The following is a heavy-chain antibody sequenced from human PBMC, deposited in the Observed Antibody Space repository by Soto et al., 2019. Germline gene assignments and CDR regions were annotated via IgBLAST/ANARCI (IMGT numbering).Heavy chain of an antibody. CDR3: ARDRSTYGGGGTGEVKENWFDP. V-gene: IGHV4-59*01. Sequence: ETLSLTCTVSGGSISHYYWSWIRQSPGKGLEWIGYAYYSGSTDYNPSLKSRVTMSVDTSKNQVSLKLNSVTTADTAVYYCARDRSTYGGGGTGEVKENWFDPWGPGTLVTV. J-gene: IGHJ5*02. CDR1: GGSISHYY. D-gene: IGHD2-8*01. CDR2: AYYSGST.